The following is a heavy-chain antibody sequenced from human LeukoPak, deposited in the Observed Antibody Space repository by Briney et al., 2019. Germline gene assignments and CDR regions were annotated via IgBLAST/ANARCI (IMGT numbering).Heavy chain of an antibody. Sequence: SETLSLTCALYGGSFSGYYWSWIRQPPGRGLEWIGEINHSGSTNYYPSLKSRVTISVDTSKNQFSLKLSSVTAADTAVHYCARGRGYSYGPRPFFDYWDQGTLVTVSS. V-gene: IGHV4-34*01. CDR1: GGSFSGYY. CDR2: INHSGST. D-gene: IGHD5-18*01. CDR3: ARGRGYSYGPRPFFDY. J-gene: IGHJ4*02.